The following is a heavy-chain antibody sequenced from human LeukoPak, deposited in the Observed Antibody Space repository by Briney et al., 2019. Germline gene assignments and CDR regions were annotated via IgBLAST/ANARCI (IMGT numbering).Heavy chain of an antibody. Sequence: LSETLSLTCTVSGGSISSSSYYWGWIRQPPGKGLEWIGSIYYSGSTYYNPSLKSRVTISVDTSKNQFSLKLSSATAADTAVYYCTRRELGLPPNYWGQGTLVTVSS. D-gene: IGHD1-7*01. V-gene: IGHV4-39*01. J-gene: IGHJ4*02. CDR1: GGSISSSSYY. CDR2: IYYSGST. CDR3: TRRELGLPPNY.